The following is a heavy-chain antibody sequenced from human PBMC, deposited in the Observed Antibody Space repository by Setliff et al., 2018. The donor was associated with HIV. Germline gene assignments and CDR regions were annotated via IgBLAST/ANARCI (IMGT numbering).Heavy chain of an antibody. D-gene: IGHD3-22*01. J-gene: IGHJ1*01. CDR2: INNSGKT. Sequence: PSETLSLTCTVSGDSISSLGYYWGWIRQPPGKGLEWIGIINNSGKTFYNPSLKSRITISVDTSKNQFSLKLSSVTAADTVVYYCASQLVYDRSFQHWGQGTLVTVSS. CDR1: GDSISSLGYY. V-gene: IGHV4-39*07. CDR3: ASQLVYDRSFQH.